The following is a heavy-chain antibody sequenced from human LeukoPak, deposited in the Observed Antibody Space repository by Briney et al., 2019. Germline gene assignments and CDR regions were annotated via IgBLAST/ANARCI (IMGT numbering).Heavy chain of an antibody. V-gene: IGHV3-7*01. CDR3: ARLLGYRTIYDL. Sequence: PGGSLRLSCAASGFTFIIYWMTWVRQAPGKGLEWVASIKQDGNEKYYVESVKGRFTISRDNAMNSCFLQLNSLRAEDAAVYYCARLLGYRTIYDLWGQGTLVTVSS. CDR1: GFTFIIYW. D-gene: IGHD2-8*01. CDR2: IKQDGNEK. J-gene: IGHJ5*02.